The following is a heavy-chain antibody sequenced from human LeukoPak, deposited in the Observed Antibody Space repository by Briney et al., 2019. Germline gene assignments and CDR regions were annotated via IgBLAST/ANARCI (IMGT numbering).Heavy chain of an antibody. CDR3: AKSGLGSGIQVWGDFGMDV. D-gene: IGHD5-18*01. CDR2: ISGSGGST. Sequence: GGSLRLSCAPPGLTWSSYGISGVRQAPGKGLEWVSAISGSGGSTYYADPVKGRFTISRENSKKPLYLQMNSLRAEATAVYYCAKSGLGSGIQVWGDFGMDVWGHGTTVTVSS. J-gene: IGHJ6*02. V-gene: IGHV3-23*01. CDR1: GLTWSSYG.